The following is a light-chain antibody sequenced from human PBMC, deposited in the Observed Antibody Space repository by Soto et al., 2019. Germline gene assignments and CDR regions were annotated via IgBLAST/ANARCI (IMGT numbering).Light chain of an antibody. CDR3: QQTLNVPPWT. J-gene: IGKJ1*01. V-gene: IGKV1-39*01. CDR2: GAS. Sequence: DIQMTQSPSSLSASVGDTVTITCRASQSIDIYLNWYQQKAGTAPKVLISGASNLQRGVPSRFSGSGSGTDFTLTINNLQPEDFATYFCQQTLNVPPWTFGQGTKVDVK. CDR1: QSIDIY.